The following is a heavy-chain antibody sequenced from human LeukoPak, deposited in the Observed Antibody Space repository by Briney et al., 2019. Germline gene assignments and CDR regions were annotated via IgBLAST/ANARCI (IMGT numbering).Heavy chain of an antibody. J-gene: IGHJ6*03. CDR3: ARDLDFWSGAYYMDV. D-gene: IGHD3-3*01. CDR2: ISAYNGNT. CDR1: GYTFTSYG. V-gene: IGHV1-18*01. Sequence: ASVKVSCKASGYTFTSYGISWVRQAPGQGLEWMGWISAYNGNTNYAQKLQGRVTMTTDTSTSTAYMELRSLRSDDTAVYYSARDLDFWSGAYYMDVWGKGTTVTVSS.